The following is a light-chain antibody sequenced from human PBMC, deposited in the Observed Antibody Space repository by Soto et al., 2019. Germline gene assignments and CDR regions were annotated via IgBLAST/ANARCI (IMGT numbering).Light chain of an antibody. CDR2: AAS. V-gene: IGKV1-8*01. J-gene: IGKJ5*01. CDR3: QQYYSYPLT. CDR1: QGISSY. Sequence: AIRMTQSPSSFSASTGDRVTITCRASQGISSYLAWYQQKPGKAPKLLISAASTLQSGVPSRFSGSGSGTDFTLAISCLQSEDFATYYCQQYYSYPLTFGQGTRLEIK.